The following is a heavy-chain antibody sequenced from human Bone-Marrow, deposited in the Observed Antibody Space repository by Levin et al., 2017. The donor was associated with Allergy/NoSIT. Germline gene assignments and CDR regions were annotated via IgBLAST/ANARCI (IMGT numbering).Heavy chain of an antibody. Sequence: SETLSLTCTVSGGSLTSHYWNWIRQPPGKGLEWIGYIYSSGTTNYNPSLESRVSMSVDTSKNQFSLWLNSVTAADTAVYFCARGGRLENVVLSHHLDSWGQGALVSVSS. D-gene: IGHD3-16*01. CDR3: ARGGRLENVVLSHHLDS. CDR2: IYSSGTT. V-gene: IGHV4-59*11. CDR1: GGSLTSHY. J-gene: IGHJ4*02.